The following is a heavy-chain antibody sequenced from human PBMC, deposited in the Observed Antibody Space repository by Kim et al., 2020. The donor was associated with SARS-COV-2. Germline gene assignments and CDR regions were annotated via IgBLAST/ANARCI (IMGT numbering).Heavy chain of an antibody. CDR2: IYTSGST. J-gene: IGHJ6*02. CDR1: GGSISSYY. Sequence: SETLSLTCTVSGGSISSYYWSWIRQPAGKGLEWIGRIYTSGSTNYNPSLKSRVTMSVDTSKNQFSLKLSSVTAADTAVYYCARSPYYYDSSGYYYSYYYYGMDVWGQWTTVTVSS. V-gene: IGHV4-4*07. D-gene: IGHD3-22*01. CDR3: ARSPYYYDSSGYYYSYYYYGMDV.